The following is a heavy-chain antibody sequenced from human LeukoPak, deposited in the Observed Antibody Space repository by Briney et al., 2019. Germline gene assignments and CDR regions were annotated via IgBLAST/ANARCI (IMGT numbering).Heavy chain of an antibody. CDR2: LYSGYTT. CDR1: GFTVSSNY. Sequence: PGGSLRLSCAASGFTVSSNYMNRVRQAPGKGLEWVSVLYSGYTTYYADSVKGRFTISRDNSKNTVYLQMNSLRAEDTAVYYCARDSSSGWLFDSWGQGTLVTVSS. V-gene: IGHV3-66*01. CDR3: ARDSSSGWLFDS. J-gene: IGHJ4*02. D-gene: IGHD6-19*01.